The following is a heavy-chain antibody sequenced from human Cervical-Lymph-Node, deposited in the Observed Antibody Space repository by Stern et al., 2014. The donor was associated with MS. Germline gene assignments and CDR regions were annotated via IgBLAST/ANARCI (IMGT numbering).Heavy chain of an antibody. Sequence: VQLVAPGGGVVQPGRSLRLSCAASGFTFSSYGMHWVRQAPGKGLEWAAVIWYDGSNKYYADSVKGRFTISRDNSKNTLYLQMNSLRAEDTAVYYWGVGGGGWGGGGGGGVWGQGTTVTVSS. V-gene: IGHV3-33*01. CDR3: GVGGGGWGGGGGGGV. CDR1: GFTFSSYG. D-gene: IGHD3-16*01. J-gene: IGHJ6*02. CDR2: IWYDGSNK.